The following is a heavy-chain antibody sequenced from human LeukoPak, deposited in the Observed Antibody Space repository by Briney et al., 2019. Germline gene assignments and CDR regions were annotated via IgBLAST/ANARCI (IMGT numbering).Heavy chain of an antibody. CDR3: ARGVWQWLVREDFDY. J-gene: IGHJ4*02. D-gene: IGHD6-19*01. Sequence: GASVKVSCKASGYTFINYAINWGRQAPGQRPEWIGWINAGNGNTKYSQKFQGRVTITRDTSASTAYMELSSLTSEDTAVYYCARGVWQWLVREDFDYWGQGTLVTVSS. CDR2: INAGNGNT. CDR1: GYTFINYA. V-gene: IGHV1-3*01.